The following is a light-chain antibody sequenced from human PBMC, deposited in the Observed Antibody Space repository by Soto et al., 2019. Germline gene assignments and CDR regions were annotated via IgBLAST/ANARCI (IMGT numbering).Light chain of an antibody. CDR3: QVWDGNSDRYV. V-gene: IGLV3-21*03. CDR2: DNS. Sequence: SYELTQPPSVSVAPGRTARISGGEKKMGSKSVNWYQQKPGQAPVLVVYDNSERPSGIPERFSGSRSGNTATLTISRVAGGDEADYYCQVWDGNSDRYVFGSGTKLTVL. CDR1: KMGSKS. J-gene: IGLJ1*01.